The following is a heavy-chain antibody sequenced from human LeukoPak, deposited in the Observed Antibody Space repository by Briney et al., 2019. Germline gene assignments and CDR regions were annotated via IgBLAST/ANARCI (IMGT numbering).Heavy chain of an antibody. V-gene: IGHV4-59*08. CDR2: IHYSGSP. CDR1: GGSNY. D-gene: IGHD1-20*01. CDR3: ARHSNWNGGVDWFGP. J-gene: IGHJ5*02. Sequence: SETLSLTCTVSGGSNYWSWIRQPPGKGLEWIAYIHYSGSPHYNPSLMSRVTISIDASKNQLSLKLNSVTAADTAVYYCARHSNWNGGVDWFGPWGQGTQVTVSS.